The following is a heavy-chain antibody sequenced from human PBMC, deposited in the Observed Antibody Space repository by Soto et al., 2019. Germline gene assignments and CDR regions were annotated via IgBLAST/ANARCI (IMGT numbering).Heavy chain of an antibody. D-gene: IGHD5-12*01. CDR2: SYSGGST. Sequence: GGSLRLSCVASGFTVSSNYMSWVRQAPGKGLEWVSVSYSGGSTDYADSVRGRFTISRDNSRNTLYLQMNSLRAEDTAVYYCARARDGYNFLYEPTWGQGTLVTVSS. J-gene: IGHJ4*02. CDR1: GFTVSSNY. V-gene: IGHV3-53*01. CDR3: ARARDGYNFLYEPT.